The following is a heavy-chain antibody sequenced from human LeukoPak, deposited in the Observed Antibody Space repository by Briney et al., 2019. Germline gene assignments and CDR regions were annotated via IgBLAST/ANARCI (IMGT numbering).Heavy chain of an antibody. CDR1: GFTVSSNY. V-gene: IGHV3-66*02. Sequence: GGSLRLSCAASGFTVSSNYMSWVRQAPGKGLEWVSVIYSGGSTYYADSVKGRFTISRDNSKSTLYLQMNSLRAEDTAVYYCASGYSYGYFDYWGQGTLVTVSS. J-gene: IGHJ4*02. CDR3: ASGYSYGYFDY. CDR2: IYSGGST. D-gene: IGHD5-18*01.